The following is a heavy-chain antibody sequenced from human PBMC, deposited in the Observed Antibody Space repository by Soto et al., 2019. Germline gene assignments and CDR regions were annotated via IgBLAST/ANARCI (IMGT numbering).Heavy chain of an antibody. CDR1: GFTVSSNY. Sequence: GGSLRLSCAASGFTVSSNYMSWVRQAPGKGLEWVSVIYSGGSTYYADSVKGRFTISRHNSKNTLYLQMNSLRAEDTAVYYCARDLMRSIAAAGRLGGNYMDVWGKGTTVTVSS. CDR2: IYSGGST. V-gene: IGHV3-53*04. CDR3: ARDLMRSIAAAGRLGGNYMDV. J-gene: IGHJ6*03. D-gene: IGHD6-13*01.